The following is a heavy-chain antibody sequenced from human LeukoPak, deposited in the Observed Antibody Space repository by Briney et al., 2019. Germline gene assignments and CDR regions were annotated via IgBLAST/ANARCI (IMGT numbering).Heavy chain of an antibody. CDR1: GFTFSSYW. Sequence: GGSLRLSCAASGFTFSSYWMHWVCQAPGKGLVWVSVIYRGGSTYYADSVKGRFTISRDNSKNTLYLQMNSLRAEDTAVYYCARDQELELDYWGQGTLVTVSS. J-gene: IGHJ4*02. CDR3: ARDQELELDY. CDR2: IYRGGST. D-gene: IGHD1-7*01. V-gene: IGHV3-53*01.